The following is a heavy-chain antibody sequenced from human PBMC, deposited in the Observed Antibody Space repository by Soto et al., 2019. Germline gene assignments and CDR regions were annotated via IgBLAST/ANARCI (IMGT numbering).Heavy chain of an antibody. Sequence: LKISCKGSGYSFTSYWIGWVRQMPGKGLEWMGIIYPGDSDTRYSPSFQGQVTISADKSISTAYLQWSSLQASDTAMYYCARRKGSVSRYYSYGMDVWGQAATVTVS. CDR3: ARRKGSVSRYYSYGMDV. CDR2: IYPGDSDT. J-gene: IGHJ6*02. CDR1: GYSFTSYW. D-gene: IGHD1-26*01. V-gene: IGHV5-51*01.